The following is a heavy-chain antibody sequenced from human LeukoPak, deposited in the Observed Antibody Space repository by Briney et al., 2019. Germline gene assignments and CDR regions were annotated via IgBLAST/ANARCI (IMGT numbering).Heavy chain of an antibody. Sequence: NPGGSLRLSCAASGFTFSSYWMNWARQAPGKGLEWVAVISYDGSNKYYADSVKGRFTISRDNSKNTLYLQMNSLRAEDTAVYYCARDPYYGSGRLENWFDPWGQGTLVTVSS. V-gene: IGHV3-30*03. CDR2: ISYDGSNK. D-gene: IGHD3-10*01. J-gene: IGHJ5*02. CDR1: GFTFSSYW. CDR3: ARDPYYGSGRLENWFDP.